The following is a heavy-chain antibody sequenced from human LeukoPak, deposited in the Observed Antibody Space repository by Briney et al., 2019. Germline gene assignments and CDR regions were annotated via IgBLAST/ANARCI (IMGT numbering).Heavy chain of an antibody. V-gene: IGHV3-30*02. CDR3: AKDRPYVSGWYGCSTT. J-gene: IGHJ5*02. D-gene: IGHD2-15*01. CDR1: GFTFSSYG. CDR2: IRFDGSNK. Sequence: GGSLRLSCAASGFTFSSYGIHWVRQAPGKGLEWVAFIRFDGSNKYYAYSVKGRFTISSDSTRTPLHLQMHLLSADATAVYYCAKDRPYVSGWYGCSTTWGQGNLVIVSS.